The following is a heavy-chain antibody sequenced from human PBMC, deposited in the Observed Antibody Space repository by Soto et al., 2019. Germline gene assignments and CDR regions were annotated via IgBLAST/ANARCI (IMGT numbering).Heavy chain of an antibody. CDR3: ARRPHRFDFDP. J-gene: IGHJ5*02. CDR1: GGSFSGYY. V-gene: IGHV4-34*01. Sequence: QVQLQQWGAGLLKPSETLSLTCAVYGGSFSGYYWSWIRQPPGKGLEWIGEINHSGSTNYSPSLKSRVTISVDTSKNQFSLKLSSVTAADTAMYYCARRPHRFDFDPWGQGTLVTVSS. CDR2: INHSGST. D-gene: IGHD3-9*01.